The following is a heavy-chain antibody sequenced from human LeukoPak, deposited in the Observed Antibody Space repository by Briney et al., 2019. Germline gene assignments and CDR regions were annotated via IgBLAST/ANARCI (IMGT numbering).Heavy chain of an antibody. Sequence: SETLSLTCNVSGGSIRGYYWSWIRQPPGKGLEWIGYIYSSGSTNYNPSLKSRVTISVDTSKNQFSLKLSSVTAADTAVYYCARDRDAISGAFDIWGQGTMVTVSS. CDR3: ARDRDAISGAFDI. CDR1: GGSIRGYY. CDR2: IYSSGST. V-gene: IGHV4-59*01. J-gene: IGHJ3*02. D-gene: IGHD2-8*01.